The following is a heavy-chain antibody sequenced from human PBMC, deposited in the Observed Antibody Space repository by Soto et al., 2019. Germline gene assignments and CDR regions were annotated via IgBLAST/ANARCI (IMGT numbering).Heavy chain of an antibody. J-gene: IGHJ4*02. CDR2: IIPIFGTA. D-gene: IGHD6-19*01. CDR1: GGTFSSYA. Sequence: QVQLVQSGAEVKKPGSSVKVSCKASGGTFSSYAISWVRQAPGQGLEWMGGIIPIFGTANYAQKFQGRVTITADQSTSTAYKEVSSWRSEDTAVYYCARDGGFSSGEQWLAFDCWGQGTLVSVSS. V-gene: IGHV1-69*12. CDR3: ARDGGFSSGEQWLAFDC.